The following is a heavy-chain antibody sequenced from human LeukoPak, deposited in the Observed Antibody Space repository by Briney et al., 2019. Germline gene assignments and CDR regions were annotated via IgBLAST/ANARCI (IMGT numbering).Heavy chain of an antibody. J-gene: IGHJ4*02. V-gene: IGHV1-2*02. CDR1: GYTFTGYY. CDR2: INCNSGGT. D-gene: IGHD4-17*01. CDR3: ARDKATVTTPYFDY. Sequence: ASVKASCKASGYTFTGYYLHWVRQAPGQGLEWMGWINCNSGGTNYAQKFQGRVTMTRDTSISTVYMELSRLIFDDTAVYYCARDKATVTTPYFDYWGQGTQVTVSS.